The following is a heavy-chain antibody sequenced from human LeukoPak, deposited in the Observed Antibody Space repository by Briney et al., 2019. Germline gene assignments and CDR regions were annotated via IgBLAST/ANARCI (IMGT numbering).Heavy chain of an antibody. CDR1: GGSISSYY. D-gene: IGHD6-13*01. J-gene: IGHJ4*02. CDR2: IYYSGST. Sequence: SETLSLTCTVSGGSISSYYWSWIRQPPGKGLEWIGYIYYSGSTNYNPSLKSRVTISVDTSKNQFSLKLSSVTAADTAVYYCARRSSSWNEYYFDYWGQGTLVTVSS. CDR3: ARRSSSWNEYYFDY. V-gene: IGHV4-59*08.